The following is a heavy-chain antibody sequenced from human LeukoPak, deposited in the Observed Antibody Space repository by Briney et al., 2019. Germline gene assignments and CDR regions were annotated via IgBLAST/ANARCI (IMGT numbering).Heavy chain of an antibody. CDR2: INHSGST. V-gene: IGHV4-34*01. Sequence: SETLSLTCAVYGGSFSGYYWSWIRQPPGKGLEWIGEINHSGSTNYNPSLKSRVTISVDTSKNQFSLKLSSVTAADTAVYYCARQPNNDAFDIWGQGTMVTVSS. CDR3: ARQPNNDAFDI. J-gene: IGHJ3*02. CDR1: GGSFSGYY.